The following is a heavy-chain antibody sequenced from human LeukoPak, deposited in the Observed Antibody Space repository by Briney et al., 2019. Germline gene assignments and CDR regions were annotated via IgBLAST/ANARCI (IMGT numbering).Heavy chain of an antibody. Sequence: SETLALTCTVSGGSRSSYYWSWIRQPPGKGLEWIGYSYYSGSTNYNPSLKSRVTISVDTSKNQFSLKLSSVTAADTAVYYCARGPIVATKALNYYFDYWGQGTLVTVSS. V-gene: IGHV4-59*01. J-gene: IGHJ4*02. D-gene: IGHD5-12*01. CDR1: GGSRSSYY. CDR2: SYYSGST. CDR3: ARGPIVATKALNYYFDY.